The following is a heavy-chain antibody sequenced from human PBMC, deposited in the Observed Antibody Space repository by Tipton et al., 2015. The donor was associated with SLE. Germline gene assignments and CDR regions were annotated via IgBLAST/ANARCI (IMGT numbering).Heavy chain of an antibody. D-gene: IGHD3-10*01. CDR3: ARAGGPPYFYYYMDV. CDR1: GFTVSSNY. Sequence: GSLRLSCAASGFTVSSNYMSWVRQAPGKGLEWVSVIYSGGSTYYADSVKGRFTISRDNSKNTLYLQMNSLRAEDTAVYYCARAGGPPYFYYYMDVWGKGTTVTVSS. V-gene: IGHV3-53*05. CDR2: IYSGGST. J-gene: IGHJ6*03.